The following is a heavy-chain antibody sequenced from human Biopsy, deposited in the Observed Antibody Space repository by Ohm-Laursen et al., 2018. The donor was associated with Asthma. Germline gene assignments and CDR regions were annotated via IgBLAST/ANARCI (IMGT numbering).Heavy chain of an antibody. V-gene: IGHV3-7*01. Sequence: SLRLSCAAAGFTFSSYWMSWVRQAPGKGLEWVANIKQDGSEKYYVDSVKGRFTISRDNAKNSLYLQMNSLRAEDTAVYYCARDSAEWELLRYYYYGMDVWGQGTTVTVSS. D-gene: IGHD1-26*01. CDR1: GFTFSSYW. CDR3: ARDSAEWELLRYYYYGMDV. J-gene: IGHJ6*01. CDR2: IKQDGSEK.